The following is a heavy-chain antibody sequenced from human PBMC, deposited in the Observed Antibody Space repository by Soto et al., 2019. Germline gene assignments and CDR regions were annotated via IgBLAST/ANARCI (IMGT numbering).Heavy chain of an antibody. CDR2: SRNKANSYST. Sequence: EVQLVESGGGLVQPGGSLRLSCAASGFTFSDHYMDWVRQAPGKGLEWVGRSRNKANSYSTEYAASVKGRFTISRDESKNSLYLQMNSLKPDDTAVYYCARFSGSYTRGLDYLGQGTLVTVSS. CDR1: GFTFSDHY. CDR3: ARFSGSYTRGLDY. D-gene: IGHD1-26*01. J-gene: IGHJ4*02. V-gene: IGHV3-72*01.